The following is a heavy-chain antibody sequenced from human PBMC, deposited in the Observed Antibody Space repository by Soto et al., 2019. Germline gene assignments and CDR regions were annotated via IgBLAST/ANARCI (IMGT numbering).Heavy chain of an antibody. CDR3: ARRGTISSAHHFDH. CDR1: GFTCSGYN. Sequence: GGPLRLSCAASGFTCSGYNMSWIRQAPGKGPEWVSYITSSGSNTFDAESVKGRFTISRDNTMNLLYLQMNSLSAEDTAVYYCARRGTISSAHHFDHWGQGTLVTVSS. V-gene: IGHV3-11*01. J-gene: IGHJ4*02. CDR2: ITSSGSNT. D-gene: IGHD6-6*01.